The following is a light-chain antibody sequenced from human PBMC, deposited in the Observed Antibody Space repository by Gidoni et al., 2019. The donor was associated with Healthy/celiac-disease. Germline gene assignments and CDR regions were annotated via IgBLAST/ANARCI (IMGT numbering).Light chain of an antibody. Sequence: DFQMTQSPSTLSASVGARVTIPCRASQRISSWLAWYQHKPGKAPKLLIYKASSLESGVPSRFSGSGSGTEFTLTISSLQPDDFATYYCQQYNSYSPWTFXQXTKVEIK. CDR1: QRISSW. J-gene: IGKJ1*01. CDR2: KAS. CDR3: QQYNSYSPWT. V-gene: IGKV1-5*03.